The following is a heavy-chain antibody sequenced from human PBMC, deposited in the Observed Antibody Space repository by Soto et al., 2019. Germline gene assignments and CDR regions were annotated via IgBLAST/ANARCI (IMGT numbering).Heavy chain of an antibody. CDR1: GYTSTAYP. J-gene: IGHJ4*02. V-gene: IGHV1-3*01. CDR2: INVANGDT. D-gene: IGHD3-10*01. CDR3: ARKGYYGAGIYYFDH. Sequence: QVQLVQSGAEVKKPGASVKVSCKASGYTSTAYPMHWVRQAPGQRLEWRGWINVANGDTGYSQKFQGRVTVTSDTSASTVYMELSSLTSEDTAVYYCARKGYYGAGIYYFDHWGQGTLDTVSS.